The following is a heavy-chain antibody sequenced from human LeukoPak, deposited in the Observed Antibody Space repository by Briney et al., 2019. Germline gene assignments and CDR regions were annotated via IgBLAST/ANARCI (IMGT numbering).Heavy chain of an antibody. V-gene: IGHV3-33*01. CDR3: ARGSGDSSGWTSYLGAWFDY. CDR2: IWFDGSNK. J-gene: IGHJ4*02. D-gene: IGHD6-19*01. Sequence: GGSLRLSCAASGFTFSTSGMHWVRQAPGKGLEWVAVIWFDGSNKHYADSVKGRFTISRDNSENTLYLQMNSLRAEDTAVYYCARGSGDSSGWTSYLGAWFDYWGQGTLVTVSS. CDR1: GFTFSTSG.